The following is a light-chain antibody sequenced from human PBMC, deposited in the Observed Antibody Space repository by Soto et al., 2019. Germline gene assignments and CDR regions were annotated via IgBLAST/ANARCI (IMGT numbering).Light chain of an antibody. CDR2: DNN. V-gene: IGLV1-51*01. J-gene: IGLJ1*01. CDR1: SSNIGNNY. CDR3: GTWDSSLSAYV. Sequence: VLTQPPSVSAAPGQKVTISCSGSSSNIGNNYVSWYQQLPGTAPKLLIYDNNKRPSGIPDRFSGSKSGTSASLGITGLQTGDEADYYCGTWDSSLSAYVFGTGTKVTVL.